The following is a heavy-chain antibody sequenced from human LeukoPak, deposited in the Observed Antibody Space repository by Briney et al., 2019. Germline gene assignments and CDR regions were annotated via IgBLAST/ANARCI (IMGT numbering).Heavy chain of an antibody. CDR3: ARERDYYDSGGYHYYYYGMDV. D-gene: IGHD3-22*01. Sequence: ASVKVSCKASGYTFTSYDINWVRQATGQGLEWMGWMNPNSGNTGYAQKFQGRVTITRNTSISTAYMELSSLRSEDTAVYYCARERDYYDSGGYHYYYYGMDVWGQGTTVTVSS. J-gene: IGHJ6*02. CDR2: MNPNSGNT. CDR1: GYTFTSYD. V-gene: IGHV1-8*03.